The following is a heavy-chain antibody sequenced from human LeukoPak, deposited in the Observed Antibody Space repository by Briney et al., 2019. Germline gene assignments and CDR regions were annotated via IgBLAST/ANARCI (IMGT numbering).Heavy chain of an antibody. V-gene: IGHV4-61*02. Sequence: SETLSLTCTVSGDSISSGSYYWSWIRQPAGKGLEWIGRIYTSGSTNYNPSLKSRVTISVDTSKNQFSLKLSSVTAADTAVYYCARSTTVAGYYWGQGTLVTVSS. CDR3: ARSTTVAGYY. CDR1: GDSISSGSYY. J-gene: IGHJ4*02. CDR2: IYTSGST. D-gene: IGHD6-19*01.